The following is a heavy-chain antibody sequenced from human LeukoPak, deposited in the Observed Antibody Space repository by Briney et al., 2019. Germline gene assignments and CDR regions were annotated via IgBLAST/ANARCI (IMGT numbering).Heavy chain of an antibody. V-gene: IGHV1-18*01. CDR3: ARDESSSWYSLTWFDP. J-gene: IGHJ5*02. CDR1: GYTFTSYG. CDR2: ISAYNGNT. D-gene: IGHD6-13*01. Sequence: ASVKVSCKASGYTFTSYGISWVRQAPGQGLEWMGWISAYNGNTNYAQKLQGRVTMTTDTSTSTAYMELRSLRSDDTAVYYCARDESSSWYSLTWFDPWGQGTLVTVSS.